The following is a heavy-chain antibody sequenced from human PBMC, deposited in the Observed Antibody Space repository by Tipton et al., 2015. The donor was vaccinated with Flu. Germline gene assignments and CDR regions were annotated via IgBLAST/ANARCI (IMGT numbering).Heavy chain of an antibody. CDR2: VFYDGTA. CDR3: ARDHYYDSGNYYHGFDY. J-gene: IGHJ4*02. D-gene: IGHD3-10*01. CDR1: GGSIISSSFY. V-gene: IGHV4-39*07. Sequence: TLSLTCTVSGGSIISSSFYWGWIRQPPGKGLEWIGSVFYDGTASYNSALGGRVTISVDTSKNHFSLRLTSVTAADTAMYFCARDHYYDSGNYYHGFDYWGQGSLVTVAS.